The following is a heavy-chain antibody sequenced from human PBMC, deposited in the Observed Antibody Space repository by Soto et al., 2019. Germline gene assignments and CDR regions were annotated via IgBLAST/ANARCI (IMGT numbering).Heavy chain of an antibody. CDR2: ISAYNGNT. CDR1: GYTFTRYG. D-gene: IGHD4-17*01. Sequence: GASVKVSCKASGYTFTRYGISWVRQAPGQGLEWMGWISAYNGNTNYAQKPQGRVTMTTDTSTSTAYMELRSLRSDDTAVYYCARAQATVTYAFDIWGQGTMVTVSS. V-gene: IGHV1-18*01. J-gene: IGHJ3*02. CDR3: ARAQATVTYAFDI.